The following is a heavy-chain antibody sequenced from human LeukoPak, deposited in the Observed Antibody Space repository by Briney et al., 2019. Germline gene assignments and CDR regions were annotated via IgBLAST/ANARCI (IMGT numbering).Heavy chain of an antibody. D-gene: IGHD5-24*01. CDR3: ARDKHNPGSAFDI. CDR1: GFTISSYW. Sequence: GGSLRLSCAASGFTISSYWMSWVHQAPGKGLEWVANIRQDGGQTYYVDSVKGRFTISRDNAKNSLYLQVNSLRAEDTAVYYCARDKHNPGSAFDIWGQGTMLTVSS. CDR2: IRQDGGQT. V-gene: IGHV3-7*01. J-gene: IGHJ3*02.